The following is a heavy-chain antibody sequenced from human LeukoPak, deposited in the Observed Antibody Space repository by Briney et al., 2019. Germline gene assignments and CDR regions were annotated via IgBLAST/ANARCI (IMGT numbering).Heavy chain of an antibody. D-gene: IGHD3-10*01. V-gene: IGHV3-23*01. CDR3: AKDYAYYYGSGIGGFEY. Sequence: GGSLRLSCAASGFTFSSYAMSWVRQAPGKGLEWVSAISGSGATTYYADSVRGRFTISRDKSDNTLYLQMNSLRAEDTAVYYCAKDYAYYYGSGIGGFEYWGQGTLVTVSS. CDR2: ISGSGATT. CDR1: GFTFSSYA. J-gene: IGHJ4*02.